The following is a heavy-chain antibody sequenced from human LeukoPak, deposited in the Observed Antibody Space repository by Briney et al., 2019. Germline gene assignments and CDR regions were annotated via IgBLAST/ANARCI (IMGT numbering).Heavy chain of an antibody. Sequence: WGSLRLSCAASGFTVSSNYMSWVRQAPGKGLEWVSVIYNSGSTYYAASVEGRFTISRDNSKNTLYLQMNSLRAEDTAVYYCASGSGSYRTPYYYMDVWGTGTTVTVSS. CDR2: IYNSGST. J-gene: IGHJ6*03. V-gene: IGHV3-53*01. CDR1: GFTVSSNY. CDR3: ASGSGSYRTPYYYMDV. D-gene: IGHD3-10*01.